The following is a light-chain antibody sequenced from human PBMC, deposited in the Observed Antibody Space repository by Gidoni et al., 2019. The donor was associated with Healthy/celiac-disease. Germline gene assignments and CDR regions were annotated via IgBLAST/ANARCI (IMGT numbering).Light chain of an antibody. J-gene: IGKJ1*01. Sequence: DIQMTPSPSTLSASVGDRVTITCRASQSISSWLAWYQQKPGKAPKLLIYDASSLESGVPSRVSGSGSGTEFTLTISSLQPDDFATYYCQQYNSYSPRTFGQGTKVEIK. CDR1: QSISSW. CDR2: DAS. CDR3: QQYNSYSPRT. V-gene: IGKV1-5*01.